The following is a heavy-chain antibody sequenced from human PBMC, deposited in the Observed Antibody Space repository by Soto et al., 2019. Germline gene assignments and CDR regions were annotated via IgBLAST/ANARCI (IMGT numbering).Heavy chain of an antibody. CDR3: ARSSAMDYYYYGTDV. CDR1: GDSLTSYW. CDR2: IYPGDSDT. J-gene: IGHJ6*02. D-gene: IGHD5-18*01. V-gene: IGHV5-51*01. Sequence: GESLRISWKGSGDSLTSYWVGWVRQMPGKGLEWMGIIYPGDSDTRYSPSFQGQVTISADKSISTAYLQWSSLKASDTAMYYCARSSAMDYYYYGTDVWGQGTTVTVSS.